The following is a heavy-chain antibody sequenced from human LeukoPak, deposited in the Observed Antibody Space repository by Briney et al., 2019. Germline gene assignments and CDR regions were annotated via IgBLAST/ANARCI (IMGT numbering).Heavy chain of an antibody. Sequence: GGSLRLSCAASGFTFSSYSMNWVRQAPGKGLEWVSSISSSSYIYYADSVKGRFTISRDNAKNSLYLQMNSLRAEDTAVYYCARATLSLTGAFDIWGQGTMVTVSS. D-gene: IGHD2/OR15-2a*01. CDR1: GFTFSSYS. CDR3: ARATLSLTGAFDI. CDR2: ISSSSYI. V-gene: IGHV3-21*01. J-gene: IGHJ3*02.